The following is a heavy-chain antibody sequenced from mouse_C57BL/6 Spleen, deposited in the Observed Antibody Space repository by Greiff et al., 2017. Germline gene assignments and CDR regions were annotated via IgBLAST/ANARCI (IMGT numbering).Heavy chain of an antibody. V-gene: IGHV1-26*01. J-gene: IGHJ4*01. CDR2: INPNNGGT. D-gene: IGHD1-1*01. Sequence: EVQLQQSGPELVKPGASVKISCKASGYTFTDYYMNWVKQSHGKSLEWIGDINPNNGGTSYNQKFKGKATLTVDKSYSTAYMELRSLTSEDSAVYYCARSGYYYGRRGDAMDYWGQGTSVTVSS. CDR1: GYTFTDYY. CDR3: ARSGYYYGRRGDAMDY.